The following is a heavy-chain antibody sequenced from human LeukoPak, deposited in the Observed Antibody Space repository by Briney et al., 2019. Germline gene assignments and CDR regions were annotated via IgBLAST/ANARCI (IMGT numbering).Heavy chain of an antibody. CDR1: GCTFTSYG. J-gene: IGHJ5*02. CDR2: ISAYNGNT. Sequence: ASVKVSCKASGCTFTSYGISWVRQAPGQGLEWMGWISAYNGNTNYAQKLQGRVTMTTDTSTSTAYMELRSLRSDDTAVYYCARRYCSSTSCYGAFNWFDPWGQGTLVTVSS. D-gene: IGHD2-2*01. V-gene: IGHV1-18*01. CDR3: ARRYCSSTSCYGAFNWFDP.